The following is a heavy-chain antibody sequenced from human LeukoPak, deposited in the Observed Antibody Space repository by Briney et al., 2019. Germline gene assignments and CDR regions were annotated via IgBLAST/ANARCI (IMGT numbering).Heavy chain of an antibody. CDR2: INPNSVGT. Sequence: ASVKVSCKASGYTFTGYYMHWVRQAPGQGLGWMGWINPNSVGTNYAQKFQGRVTMTRDTSISTAYMELSRLRSDYTAVYYCARGGGTYYFGYWGQGTLVTVSS. D-gene: IGHD1-1*01. CDR3: ARGGGTYYFGY. CDR1: GYTFTGYY. V-gene: IGHV1-2*02. J-gene: IGHJ4*02.